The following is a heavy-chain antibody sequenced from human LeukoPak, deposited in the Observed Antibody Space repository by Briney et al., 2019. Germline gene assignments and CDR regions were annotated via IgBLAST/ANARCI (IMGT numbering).Heavy chain of an antibody. V-gene: IGHV3-30*18. D-gene: IGHD4-17*01. CDR1: GFTFSSYG. CDR2: ISYDGSNK. J-gene: IGHJ6*02. Sequence: GGSLRLSCAASGFTFSSYGMHWVRQAPGKGLEWVAVISYDGSNKYYADSVKGRFTISRDNSKNTLYLQMNSLRAEDTAVYYCAKPYGDYYTYYYGMDVWGQGTTVTVSS. CDR3: AKPYGDYYTYYYGMDV.